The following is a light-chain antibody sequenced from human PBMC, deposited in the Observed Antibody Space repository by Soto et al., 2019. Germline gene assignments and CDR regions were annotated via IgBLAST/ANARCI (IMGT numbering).Light chain of an antibody. CDR2: EGS. CDR1: SSDVGSYNL. Sequence: QAVVTQPASVSGSPGQSITISCTGTSSDVGSYNLVSWYQQHPGKAPKLMIYEGSKRPSGVSNRFSGSKSGNTASLTISGLQAEDEADYYCCSYAGSGLYVFGTGTKLTVL. J-gene: IGLJ1*01. CDR3: CSYAGSGLYV. V-gene: IGLV2-23*01.